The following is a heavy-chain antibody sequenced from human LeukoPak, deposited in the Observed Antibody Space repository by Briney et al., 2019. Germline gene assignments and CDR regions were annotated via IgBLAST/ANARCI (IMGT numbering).Heavy chain of an antibody. CDR1: GYTFTSYG. CDR3: ARSRVAGPGYCSSTSCYNFSLWYFDL. D-gene: IGHD2-2*02. CDR2: ISAYNGNT. V-gene: IGHV1-18*01. Sequence: ASVKVSCKASGYTFTSYGISWVRQAPGQGLEWMGWISAYNGNTNYAQKLRGRVTMTTDTSTSTAYMELRSLRSDDTAVYYCARSRVAGPGYCSSTSCYNFSLWYFDLWGRGTLVTVSS. J-gene: IGHJ2*01.